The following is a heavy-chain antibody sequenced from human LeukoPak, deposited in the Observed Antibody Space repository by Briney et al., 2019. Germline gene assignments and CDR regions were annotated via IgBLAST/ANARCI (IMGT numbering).Heavy chain of an antibody. CDR3: AKGPLGYCSSTSCYIREGGPYYYYGMDV. V-gene: IGHV3-23*01. D-gene: IGHD2-2*02. CDR1: GFTFDDYA. J-gene: IGHJ6*02. CDR2: ISGSGGST. Sequence: GGSLRLSCAASGFTFDDYAMHWVRQAPGKGLEWVSAISGSGGSTYYADSVKGRFTISRDNSKNTLYLQMNSLRAEDTAVYYCAKGPLGYCSSTSCYIREGGPYYYYGMDVWGQGTTVTVSS.